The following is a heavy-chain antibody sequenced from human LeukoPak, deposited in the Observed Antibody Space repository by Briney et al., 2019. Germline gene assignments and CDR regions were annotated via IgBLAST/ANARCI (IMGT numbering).Heavy chain of an antibody. Sequence: SETLSLTCTVFGDSISSGGYFWSWIRQHPGKGLEWIGYNYYNGNTNYNPSLKSRVTISVDTSKNQFSLKLSSVTAADTAVYYCARGRGSYTGYNWFDPWGQGTLVTVSS. D-gene: IGHD2-2*02. V-gene: IGHV4-31*03. CDR2: NYYNGNT. CDR1: GDSISSGGYF. J-gene: IGHJ5*02. CDR3: ARGRGSYTGYNWFDP.